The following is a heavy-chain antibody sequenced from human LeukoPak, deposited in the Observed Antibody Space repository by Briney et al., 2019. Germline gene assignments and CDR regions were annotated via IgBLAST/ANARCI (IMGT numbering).Heavy chain of an antibody. J-gene: IGHJ4*02. Sequence: GKSLRLSCVASGFPYSHYGMHWVRQAPGKGLEWVAVIWSDGTEKYYADAVKGRFTISRDDSRKTVYLQMNRLRGEDTAVYYCAIDAQRGFDYSNSLQYWGQGTLVTVSS. CDR2: IWSDGTEK. D-gene: IGHD4-11*01. CDR1: GFPYSHYG. V-gene: IGHV3-33*08. CDR3: AIDAQRGFDYSNSLQY.